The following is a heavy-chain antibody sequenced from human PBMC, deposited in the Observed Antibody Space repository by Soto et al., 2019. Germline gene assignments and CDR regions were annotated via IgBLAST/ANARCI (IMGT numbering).Heavy chain of an antibody. V-gene: IGHV1-2*04. CDR1: GYTFTGYY. CDR2: INPNSGGT. CDR3: AREPVTTHPDDYYYYGMDV. D-gene: IGHD4-17*01. J-gene: IGHJ6*02. Sequence: ASVKVSCKASGYTFTGYYMHWVRQAPGQGLEWMGWINPNSGGTNYAQKFQGWVTMTRDTSISTAYMELSRLRSDDTAVYYCAREPVTTHPDDYYYYGMDVWGQGTTVTVSS.